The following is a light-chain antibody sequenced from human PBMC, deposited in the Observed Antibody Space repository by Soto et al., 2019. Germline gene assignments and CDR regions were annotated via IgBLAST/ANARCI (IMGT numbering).Light chain of an antibody. Sequence: QSVLTPPPSVSGAPGQRVTISCTGSSSNLGADYDVHWYQQLPGTAPKLLIYGNNNRPSGVPDRFSGSKSGTSASLAITGLQAEDEADYYCQSYDSSLSGYVFGTGTKVTVL. J-gene: IGLJ1*01. CDR1: SSNLGADYD. CDR2: GNN. V-gene: IGLV1-40*01. CDR3: QSYDSSLSGYV.